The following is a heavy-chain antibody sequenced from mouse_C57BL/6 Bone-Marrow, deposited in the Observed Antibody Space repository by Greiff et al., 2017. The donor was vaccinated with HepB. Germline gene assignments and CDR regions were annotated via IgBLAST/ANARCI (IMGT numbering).Heavy chain of an antibody. CDR2: IYPGNSDT. CDR1: GYTFTSYW. J-gene: IGHJ4*01. Sequence: EVQVVESGTVLARPGASVKMSCKTSGYTFTSYWMHWVKQRPGQGLEWIGAIYPGNSDTSYNQKFKGKAKLTAVTSASTAYMELSSLTNEDSAVYYCTRQQKLVSFYGSSYDYAMDYWGQGTSVTVSS. D-gene: IGHD1-1*01. V-gene: IGHV1-5*01. CDR3: TRQQKLVSFYGSSYDYAMDY.